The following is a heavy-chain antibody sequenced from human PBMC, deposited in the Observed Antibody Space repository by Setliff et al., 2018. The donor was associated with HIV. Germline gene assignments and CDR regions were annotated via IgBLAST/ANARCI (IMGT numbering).Heavy chain of an antibody. CDR2: IRDTGNA. Sequence: SETLSLTCSVSGGSISPYYWTWIRQSPGKGPEWIGYIRDTGNAHSNPSLWRRVTIAVDTSKNQLSLRLTSVTAADTAVYYCARVGSCYNTRCYSWFDPWGQGTLVTVSS. CDR1: GGSISPYY. D-gene: IGHD2-2*03. J-gene: IGHJ5*02. V-gene: IGHV4-59*01. CDR3: ARVGSCYNTRCYSWFDP.